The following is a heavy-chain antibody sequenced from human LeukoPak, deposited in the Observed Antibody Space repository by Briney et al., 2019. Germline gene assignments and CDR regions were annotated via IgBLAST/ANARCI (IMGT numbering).Heavy chain of an antibody. V-gene: IGHV3-23*01. Sequence: GGSLRLSCAASGFTFNNYAMSWVRQAPGKGLEWLSAISGSGDTTYYADSVKGRFTISRDNSKNTLYLQMNSLRAEDTAIYYCARHWDRWGGSFWGQGTLVTVSS. CDR1: GFTFNNYA. CDR3: ARHWDRWGGSF. D-gene: IGHD3-16*01. CDR2: ISGSGDTT. J-gene: IGHJ4*02.